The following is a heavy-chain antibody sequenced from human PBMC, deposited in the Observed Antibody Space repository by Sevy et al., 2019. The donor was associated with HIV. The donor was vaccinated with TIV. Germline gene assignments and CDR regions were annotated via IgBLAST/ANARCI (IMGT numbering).Heavy chain of an antibody. V-gene: IGHV3-30*18. CDR1: GFTFSSYG. J-gene: IGHJ4*02. D-gene: IGHD1-20*01. CDR2: ISYDGSNK. Sequence: GGSLRLSCAASGFTFSSYGMHWVRQAPGKGLEWVAVISYDGSNKYYADSVKGRFTISRENSKNTLYLQMNGLRAEDTAVYYCAKGGGYNWNPFPLFFDYWGQGTLVTVSS. CDR3: AKGGGYNWNPFPLFFDY.